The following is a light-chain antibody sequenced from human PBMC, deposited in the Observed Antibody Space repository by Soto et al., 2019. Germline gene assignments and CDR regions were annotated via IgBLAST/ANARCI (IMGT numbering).Light chain of an antibody. CDR1: QSVRISY. Sequence: EVVLTQSPGTLSLSPGERATLSCRASQSVRISYLGWYQQKPGQAPRLLIYGASNRATGIPDRFSGSGSGTDFTLTISRLEPEEFAVDDCQQYGSSGTFGQGTKVDIK. V-gene: IGKV3-20*01. CDR2: GAS. CDR3: QQYGSSGT. J-gene: IGKJ1*01.